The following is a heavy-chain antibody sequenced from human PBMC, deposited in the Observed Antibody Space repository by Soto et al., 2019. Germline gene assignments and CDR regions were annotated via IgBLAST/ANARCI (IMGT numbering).Heavy chain of an antibody. J-gene: IGHJ1*01. CDR3: ATGYYGMADNAEYFQY. CDR2: IIPMFGTT. D-gene: IGHD3-3*01. V-gene: IGHV1-69*01. Sequence: QVQLVQSGAEVKKPGSSVKVSCKASGGTFSSYAISWVRQAPGQGLEWMGGIIPMFGTTNYAQKFQGRVTISADESTSTAYMELRSLRSEDTAVYYCATGYYGMADNAEYFQYWGQGTLVTVSS. CDR1: GGTFSSYA.